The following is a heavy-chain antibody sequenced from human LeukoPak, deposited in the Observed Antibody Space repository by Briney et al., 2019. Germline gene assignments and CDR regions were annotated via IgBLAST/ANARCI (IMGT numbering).Heavy chain of an antibody. CDR3: ARVRYYYDSSGLLDC. Sequence: ASVKVSCKASGYAFTSYYMHWVRQAPGQGLEWMGIINPSGGSTSYAQKFQGRVTMTRDTSTSTAYMELSSLRSEDTAVYYCARVRYYYDSSGLLDCWGQGTLVTVSS. D-gene: IGHD3-22*01. J-gene: IGHJ4*02. CDR2: INPSGGST. V-gene: IGHV1-46*01. CDR1: GYAFTSYY.